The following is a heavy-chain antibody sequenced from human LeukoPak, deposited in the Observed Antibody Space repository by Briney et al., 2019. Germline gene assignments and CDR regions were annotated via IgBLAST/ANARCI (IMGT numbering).Heavy chain of an antibody. CDR3: ARGGGFGELTPAVDY. CDR2: ISYDGSNK. CDR1: GFTFSSYA. Sequence: GGSLRLSCAASGFTFSSYAMHWVRQAPGKGLEWVAVISYDGSNKYYADSVKGRFTISRDNSKNTLYLQMNSLRAEDTAVYYCARGGGFGELTPAVDYWGQGTLVTVSS. V-gene: IGHV3-30-3*01. D-gene: IGHD3-10*01. J-gene: IGHJ4*02.